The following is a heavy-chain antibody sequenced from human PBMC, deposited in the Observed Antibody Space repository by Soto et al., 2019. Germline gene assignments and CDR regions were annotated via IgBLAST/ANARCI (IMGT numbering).Heavy chain of an antibody. Sequence: ASVKVSCKASGYTFTGYYMHWVLQAPGEGLEWMGWINPNSGGTNYAQKFQGWVTMTRDTSISTAYMELSRLRSDDTAVYYCARGDIVVVPAAINYYGIDVWGQGTTVTVSS. D-gene: IGHD2-2*01. V-gene: IGHV1-2*04. J-gene: IGHJ6*02. CDR3: ARGDIVVVPAAINYYGIDV. CDR1: GYTFTGYY. CDR2: INPNSGGT.